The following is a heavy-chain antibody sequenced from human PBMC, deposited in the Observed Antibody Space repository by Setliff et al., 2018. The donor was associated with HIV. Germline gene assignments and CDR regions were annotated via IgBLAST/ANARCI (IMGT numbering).Heavy chain of an antibody. J-gene: IGHJ3*02. CDR1: GGSISSGDYY. D-gene: IGHD4-4*01. Sequence: PSETLSLTCTVSGGSISSGDYYWSWIRQPPGKGLEWIGYIYYSGSTYYNPSLKCRVTISVDTSKNQFSLKLSSVTAADTAVYYCARGRDDYNYDPFDIWGQGTMVTVSS. CDR3: ARGRDDYNYDPFDI. V-gene: IGHV4-30-4*08. CDR2: IYYSGST.